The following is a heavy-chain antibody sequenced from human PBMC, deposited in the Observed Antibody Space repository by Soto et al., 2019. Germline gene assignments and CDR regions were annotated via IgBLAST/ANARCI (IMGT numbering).Heavy chain of an antibody. V-gene: IGHV5-10-1*01. CDR2: IDPSDSYT. CDR3: ASPGEDYYYYGMDV. Sequence: GESLNISCKGSGYSFTSYWISWVRQMPGKGLEWMGRIDPSDSYTNYSPSFQGHVTISADKSISTAYLQWSSLKASDTAMYYCASPGEDYYYYGMDVWGQGTTVTVSS. CDR1: GYSFTSYW. D-gene: IGHD2-21*01. J-gene: IGHJ6*02.